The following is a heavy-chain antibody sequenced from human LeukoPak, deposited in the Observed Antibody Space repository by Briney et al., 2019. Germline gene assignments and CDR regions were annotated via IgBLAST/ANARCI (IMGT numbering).Heavy chain of an antibody. CDR1: GFTFSSYS. D-gene: IGHD6-13*01. V-gene: IGHV3-48*01. CDR2: INSSSSTI. Sequence: GRSLRLSCAASGFTFSSYSMNWVRQAPGKGLEWVSYINSSSSTIYYADSVKGRFTISRDNAKNSLYLQMNSLRAEDTAVYYCAREFIAAAGIAYYFDYWGQGTLVTVSS. J-gene: IGHJ4*02. CDR3: AREFIAAAGIAYYFDY.